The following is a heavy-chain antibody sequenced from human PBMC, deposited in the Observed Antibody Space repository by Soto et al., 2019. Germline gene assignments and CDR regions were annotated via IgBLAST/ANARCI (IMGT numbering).Heavy chain of an antibody. J-gene: IGHJ3*02. CDR2: IYYSGST. Sequence: NPSETLSLTCTVSGGSISSYYWSWIRQPPGKGLEWIGYIYYSGSTNYNPSLKSRVTISVDTSKNQFSLKLSSVTAADTAVYYCARDHCSGGSCYAGAFDIWGQGTMVTVSS. CDR1: GGSISSYY. V-gene: IGHV4-59*01. CDR3: ARDHCSGGSCYAGAFDI. D-gene: IGHD2-15*01.